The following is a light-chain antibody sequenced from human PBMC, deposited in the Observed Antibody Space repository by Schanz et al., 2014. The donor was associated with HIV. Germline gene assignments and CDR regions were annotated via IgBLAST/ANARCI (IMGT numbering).Light chain of an antibody. CDR2: DAS. CDR3: QQYGNSPRT. CDR1: QSVSTS. J-gene: IGKJ1*01. V-gene: IGKV3-20*01. Sequence: EILLTQSPATLSLSPGDRATLSCRASQSVSTSLAWYQQRPGQAPRLLIFDASYRATDIPPRFSASGSGTDFTLTISRLEPEDFAVYYCQQYGNSPRTFGQGTRVDVK.